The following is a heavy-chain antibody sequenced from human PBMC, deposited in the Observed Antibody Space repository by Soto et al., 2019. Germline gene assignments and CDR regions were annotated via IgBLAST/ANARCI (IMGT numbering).Heavy chain of an antibody. D-gene: IGHD6-13*01. J-gene: IGHJ4*02. CDR3: ARATKQQLATFDY. V-gene: IGHV4-59*01. CDR1: GGSIISYY. Sequence: PSETRSLTCTVSGGSIISYYWSWIRQPPGKGLEWIGYIYYSGSTNYNPSLKSRVTISVDTSKNQFSLKLSSVTAADTAVYYCARATKQQLATFDYWGQGTLVTVSS. CDR2: IYYSGST.